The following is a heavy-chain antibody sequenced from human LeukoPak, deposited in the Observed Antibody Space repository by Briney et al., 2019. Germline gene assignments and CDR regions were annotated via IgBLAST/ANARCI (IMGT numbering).Heavy chain of an antibody. J-gene: IGHJ3*02. CDR2: ISNDGTEK. V-gene: IGHV3-30*03. Sequence: PGGSLRLSCAASGFSFSYYGTHWVRQAPGKGLEWVAVISNDGTEKYYVDSVKGRFTISRDNAKNSLYLQMNSLRAEDTAVYYCARFKQQPESAFDIWGQGTMVTVSS. CDR3: ARFKQQPESAFDI. CDR1: GFSFSYYG. D-gene: IGHD6-13*01.